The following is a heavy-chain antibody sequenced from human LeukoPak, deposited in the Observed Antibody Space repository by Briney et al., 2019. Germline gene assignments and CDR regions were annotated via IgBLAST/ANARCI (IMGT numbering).Heavy chain of an antibody. Sequence: PSETLSLTCAVYGGSFSGYYWSWIRQPPGKGLEWIGEINHSGSTNYNPSLKSRVTISEDTSKNQFYLKLSSVTAADTAVYYCARLTYYYGSGSYYEHFDYWGQGTLVTVSS. D-gene: IGHD3-10*01. J-gene: IGHJ4*02. CDR2: INHSGST. CDR1: GGSFSGYY. CDR3: ARLTYYYGSGSYYEHFDY. V-gene: IGHV4-34*01.